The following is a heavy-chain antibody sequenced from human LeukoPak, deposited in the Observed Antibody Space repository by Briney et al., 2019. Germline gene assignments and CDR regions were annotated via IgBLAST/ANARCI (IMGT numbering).Heavy chain of an antibody. D-gene: IGHD1-26*01. V-gene: IGHV1-69*04. CDR1: GGTFSSNA. Sequence: SVKVSCKTSGGTFSSNAISWVRQAAGQGLEWMGRIIPILGTTNYAQKFQGRATITADKSTTTVYMELSSLRSEDTAVYYCARTLNSGGYRGSFDYWGQGTQVTVSS. CDR3: ARTLNSGGYRGSFDY. J-gene: IGHJ4*02. CDR2: IIPILGTT.